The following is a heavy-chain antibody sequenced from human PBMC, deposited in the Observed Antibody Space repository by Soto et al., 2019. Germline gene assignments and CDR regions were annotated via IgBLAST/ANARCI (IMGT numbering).Heavy chain of an antibody. V-gene: IGHV4-59*08. CDR3: ARQLGSTTALGRYYYMDV. D-gene: IGHD4-4*01. CDR1: GGSISSYY. Sequence: PSETLSLTCTVSGGSISSYYWSWIRQPPGKGLEWIGYIYYSGSTNYNPSLKSRVTISVDTSKNQFSLKLSSVTAADTAAYYCARQLGSTTALGRYYYMDVWGKGTTVTVSS. J-gene: IGHJ6*03. CDR2: IYYSGST.